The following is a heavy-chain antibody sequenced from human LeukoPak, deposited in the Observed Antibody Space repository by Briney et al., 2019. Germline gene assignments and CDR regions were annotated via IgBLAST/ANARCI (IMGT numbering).Heavy chain of an antibody. CDR2: IYSDGGT. CDR1: GFTVSGDY. Sequence: SGGSLRLSCAASGFTVSGDYMTWVRQAPGKGLEWVSLIYSDGGTYYADSVKGRFTISRDNSKNTLYLQMNSLRAEDTAVYYCTRGQFDDPFDIWGQGTMVTVSS. J-gene: IGHJ3*02. CDR3: TRGQFDDPFDI. V-gene: IGHV3-53*01. D-gene: IGHD3-16*01.